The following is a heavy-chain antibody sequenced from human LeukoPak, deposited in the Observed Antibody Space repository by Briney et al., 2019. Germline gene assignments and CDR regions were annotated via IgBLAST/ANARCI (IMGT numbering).Heavy chain of an antibody. J-gene: IGHJ4*02. D-gene: IGHD2-2*01. CDR2: ISAYNGNT. CDR1: GYTFTSYG. CDR3: ARDPPYCSSTSCYPRGDY. Sequence: ASVKVSCKASGYTFTSYGISWVRQAPGQGLEWMGWISAYNGNTNYAQKLQGRVTMTTDTSTSTAYMELRSLRSDDTAVYYCARDPPYCSSTSCYPRGDYWGQGTLVTVSS. V-gene: IGHV1-18*01.